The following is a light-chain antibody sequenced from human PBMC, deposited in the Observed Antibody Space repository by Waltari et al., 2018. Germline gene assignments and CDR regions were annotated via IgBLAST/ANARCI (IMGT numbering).Light chain of an antibody. Sequence: SYVLTQPPSVSVAPGKTARITCGGNNIGRKSVHWYQQKPGQAPVLVVYEDSDRPSGIPERFSGSNSGNTATLTISRVEGGDEAGYYCQVWDSSSDHWVFGGGTKLTVL. CDR2: EDS. CDR1: NIGRKS. V-gene: IGLV3-21*03. J-gene: IGLJ3*02. CDR3: QVWDSSSDHWV.